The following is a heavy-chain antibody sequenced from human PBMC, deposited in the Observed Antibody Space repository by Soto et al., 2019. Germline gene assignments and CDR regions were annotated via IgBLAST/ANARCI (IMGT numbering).Heavy chain of an antibody. CDR3: AKPHYYDNSAYFDS. J-gene: IGHJ4*02. Sequence: GGSLRLSCAASGFTFSSYGMHWVRQAPGKGLEWVAVISYDGSNKYYADSVKGRFTISRDNSRNTLYLQMNSLRAEDTAVYYCAKPHYYDNSAYFDSWGQGTLVTVYS. CDR2: ISYDGSNK. D-gene: IGHD3-22*01. V-gene: IGHV3-30*18. CDR1: GFTFSSYG.